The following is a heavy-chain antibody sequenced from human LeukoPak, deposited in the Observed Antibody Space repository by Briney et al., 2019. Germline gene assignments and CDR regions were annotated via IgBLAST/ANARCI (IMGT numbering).Heavy chain of an antibody. J-gene: IGHJ5*02. CDR3: ARDGSEWSRDL. CDR1: GFTFSSYA. D-gene: IGHD2-15*01. V-gene: IGHV3-21*01. CDR2: ISYDSRSI. Sequence: GGSLRLSCAASGFTFSSYAMHWVRQAPGKGLEWVSTISYDSRSIGCADSVKGRFTISRDNAKSSTFLQMNSLRVEDTAVYYCARDGSEWSRDLWGQGTLVTVSS.